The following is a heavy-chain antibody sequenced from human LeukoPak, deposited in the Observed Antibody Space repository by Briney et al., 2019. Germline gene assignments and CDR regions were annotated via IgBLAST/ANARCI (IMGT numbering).Heavy chain of an antibody. Sequence: ASVKVSCKASGYSFTGNHLHWVRQAPGQGLGWMGRTNPKSGGTNYAQKFQDRVTMTRDTSISTAYIELRRLRSDDTAVYYCAREGVSQGFLKAAPVLNDWGQGTLVIVSS. V-gene: IGHV1-2*06. D-gene: IGHD6-13*01. CDR2: TNPKSGGT. CDR1: GYSFTGNH. CDR3: AREGVSQGFLKAAPVLND. J-gene: IGHJ4*02.